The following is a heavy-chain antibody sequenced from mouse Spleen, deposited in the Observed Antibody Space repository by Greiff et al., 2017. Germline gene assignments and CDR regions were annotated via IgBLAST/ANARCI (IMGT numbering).Heavy chain of an antibody. CDR1: GYTFTDYY. V-gene: IGHV1-26*01. CDR2: INPNNGGT. CDR3: ARWRYGFAY. D-gene: IGHD1-1*01. Sequence: VQLQQSGPELVKPGASVKISCKASGYTFTDYYMNWVKQSHGKSLEWIGDINPNNGGTSYNQKFKGKATLTVDKSSSTAYMELRSLTSEDSAVYYCARWRYGFAYWGQGTLVTVSA. J-gene: IGHJ3*01.